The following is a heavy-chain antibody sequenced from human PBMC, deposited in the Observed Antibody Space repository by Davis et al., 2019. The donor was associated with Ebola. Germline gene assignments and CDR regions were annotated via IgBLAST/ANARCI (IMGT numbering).Heavy chain of an antibody. CDR2: VYYSGST. V-gene: IGHV4-59*03. Sequence: PSETLSLTCTVSGGSIYSYYWNWVRQTPGKGLEWIGYVYYSGSTNYNPSLKGRVTISVDTYQNQFSLKVNSVTAADTAVYYCTRGAQHGYWGQGTLVTVSS. D-gene: IGHD1-26*01. CDR1: GGSIYSYY. J-gene: IGHJ4*02. CDR3: TRGAQHGY.